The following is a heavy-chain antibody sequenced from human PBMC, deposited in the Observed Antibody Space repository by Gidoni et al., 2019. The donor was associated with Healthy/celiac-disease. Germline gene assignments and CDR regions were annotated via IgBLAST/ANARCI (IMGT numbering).Heavy chain of an antibody. J-gene: IGHJ6*02. D-gene: IGHD5-18*01. Sequence: QVQLVQSGAEVKKPGASVKVSCKASGYTFTSYYMHWVRQAPGQGLEWMGIINPSGGSTSYAQKFQGRVTMTRDTSTSTVYMELSSLRSEDTAVYYCARGHGMANYSYDYYYYGMDVWGQGTTVTVSS. V-gene: IGHV1-46*01. CDR2: INPSGGST. CDR1: GYTFTSYY. CDR3: ARGHGMANYSYDYYYYGMDV.